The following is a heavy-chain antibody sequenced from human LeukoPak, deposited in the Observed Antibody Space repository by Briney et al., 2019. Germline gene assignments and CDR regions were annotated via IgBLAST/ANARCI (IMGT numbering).Heavy chain of an antibody. CDR3: ARITDPDYRSGWSGADY. V-gene: IGHV4-4*07. D-gene: IGHD6-19*01. CDR1: GGSLGNYN. J-gene: IGHJ4*02. Sequence: SETLSLTCTVSGGSLGNYNWSWIRQPAGKGLEWIGRIYPTGHTHYNPSLKSRATMSVDTSKNQFSLKMTSLTAADTAVYYCARITDPDYRSGWSGADYWGRGTQVTVSA. CDR2: IYPTGHT.